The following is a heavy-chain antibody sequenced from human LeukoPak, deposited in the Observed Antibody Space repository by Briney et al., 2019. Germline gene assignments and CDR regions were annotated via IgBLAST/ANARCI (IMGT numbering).Heavy chain of an antibody. CDR1: GFTFSTSG. D-gene: IGHD6-6*01. CDR3: AAQTSSYSSSSEA. CDR2: IQYDGDFK. Sequence: ERSLRLSCAASGFTFSTSGMHWVRQAPGKGLEWVTFIQYDGDFKYYADSVKGRFIVSRDNPKNTVYLQMNSLRADDTAVYYCAAQTSSYSSSSEAWGQGTLVTVSS. V-gene: IGHV3-30*12. J-gene: IGHJ5*02.